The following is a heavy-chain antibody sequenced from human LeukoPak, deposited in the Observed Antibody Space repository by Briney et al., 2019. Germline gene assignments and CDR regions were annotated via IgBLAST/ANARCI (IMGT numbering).Heavy chain of an antibody. J-gene: IGHJ4*02. CDR2: INHTGST. D-gene: IGHD2-2*02. V-gene: IGHV4-38-2*02. CDR3: ARAPATAIPPDLHFDY. CDR1: GYSISSGYY. Sequence: SETLSLTCTVSGYSISSGYYWNWIRQAPGKGLEWIGEINHTGSTKYNPSLKSRVTISVDTSKNQFSLKLNSVTAADTAVYYCARAPATAIPPDLHFDYWGQGTLVTVSS.